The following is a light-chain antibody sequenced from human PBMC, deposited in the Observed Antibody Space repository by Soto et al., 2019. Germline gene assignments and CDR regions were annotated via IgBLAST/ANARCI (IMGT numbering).Light chain of an antibody. CDR3: SSYACGNNFGLV. V-gene: IGLV2-8*01. J-gene: IGLJ2*01. CDR2: EVN. Sequence: QSALTQPPSASGSPGQSVTISCTGTSSDVGGYNYVSWYQQHPGKAPKLIIHEVNKRPSGVPDRFSGSKSGNRASLTVSGLQADDEDDYYCSSYACGNNFGLVFGGGTKLTVL. CDR1: SSDVGGYNY.